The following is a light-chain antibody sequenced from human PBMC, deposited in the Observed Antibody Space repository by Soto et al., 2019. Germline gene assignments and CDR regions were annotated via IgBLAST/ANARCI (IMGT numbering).Light chain of an antibody. Sequence: EIVITQSPATLSVSPGGIATLSCMASQNIDNNLAWYQRKPGQAPRLLIYGTSTRATGVPARFSGSGSGTEFTLTISSLQSEDFVVYSCQVYNKWPPRLILGGGTNVDIK. CDR2: GTS. V-gene: IGKV3-15*01. CDR1: QNIDNN. CDR3: QVYNKWPPRLI. J-gene: IGKJ4*01.